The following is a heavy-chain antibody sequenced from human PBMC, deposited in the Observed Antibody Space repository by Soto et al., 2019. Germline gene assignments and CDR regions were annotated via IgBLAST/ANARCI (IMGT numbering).Heavy chain of an antibody. V-gene: IGHV4-59*08. CDR1: GGSISSYY. CDR3: GKKEREGVYYSYMDV. Sequence: SETLSLTCTVSGGSISSYYWSWIRQPPGKGLEWIGYIYYSGSTNYNPSLKSRVTISVDTSKNQFSLKLSSVTAADTAVYYCGKKEREGVYYSYMDVGGKGTTVTVSS. CDR2: IYYSGST. D-gene: IGHD1-26*01. J-gene: IGHJ6*03.